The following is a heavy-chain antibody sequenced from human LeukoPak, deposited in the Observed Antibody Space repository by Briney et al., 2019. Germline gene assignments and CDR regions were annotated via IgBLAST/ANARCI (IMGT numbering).Heavy chain of an antibody. CDR3: ARSTTVTNYFDY. V-gene: IGHV3-33*01. CDR1: GFTFSSYG. J-gene: IGHJ4*02. Sequence: PGGSLRLSCAASGFTFSSYGMHWVRQVPGKGLEWVAVIWYDGSNKYYADSVKGRFTISRDNSKNTLYLQMNSLRAEDTAVYYCARSTTVTNYFDYWGQGTLVTVSS. D-gene: IGHD4-17*01. CDR2: IWYDGSNK.